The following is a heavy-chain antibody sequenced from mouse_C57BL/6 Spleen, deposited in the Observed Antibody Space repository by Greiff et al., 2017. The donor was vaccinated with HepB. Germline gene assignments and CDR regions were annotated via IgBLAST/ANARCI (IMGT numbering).Heavy chain of an antibody. Sequence: EVMLVESEGGLVQPGSSMKLSCTASGFTFSDYYMAWVRQVPEKGLEWVANINYDGSSTYYLDSLKSRFIISRDNAKNILYLQMSSLKSEDTATYYCARGGNYDYGYAMDYWGQGTSVTVSS. CDR3: ARGGNYDYGYAMDY. CDR2: INYDGSST. V-gene: IGHV5-16*01. J-gene: IGHJ4*01. CDR1: GFTFSDYY. D-gene: IGHD2-4*01.